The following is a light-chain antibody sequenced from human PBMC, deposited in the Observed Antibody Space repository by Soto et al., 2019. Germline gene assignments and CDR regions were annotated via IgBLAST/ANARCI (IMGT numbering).Light chain of an antibody. CDR3: QRCNDYPLT. CDR2: KAS. Sequence: DIQMTQSPSTLSASVGDRVTITCRASQIISSWLAWYQQNPGKATKLLIYKASSLESGVPSTFSGSGSGTEFIITFSNLQPDDSAAYYCQRCNDYPLTCRQGAKVHIK. J-gene: IGKJ1*01. V-gene: IGKV1-5*03. CDR1: QIISSW.